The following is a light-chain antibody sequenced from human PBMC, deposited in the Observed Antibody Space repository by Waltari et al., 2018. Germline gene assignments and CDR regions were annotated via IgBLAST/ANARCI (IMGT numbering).Light chain of an antibody. V-gene: IGLV2-11*01. CDR2: DVS. CDR1: GTDVCDFNP. J-gene: IGLJ3*02. Sequence: SALTQPRPVSGSPGQSVTISFAGPGTDVCDFNPVSWYQQHPRKAPKLVIFDVSKRPSGVPDRFSGSKSGTSASLTVSGLQAEDEADYYCYSYAGIWVFGGGTKLTVL. CDR3: YSYAGIWV.